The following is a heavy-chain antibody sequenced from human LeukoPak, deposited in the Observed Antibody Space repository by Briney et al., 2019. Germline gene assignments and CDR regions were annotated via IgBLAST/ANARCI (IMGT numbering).Heavy chain of an antibody. D-gene: IGHD2-15*01. CDR2: IYPGDSDT. Sequence: GESLKISCKGSGYSFTSYWIGWVRQMPGKGLEWMGIIYPGDSDTRYSPSFQGQVTISADKSISTAYLQWSSLKASDTDMYYCARHLSYCSGGSCYDPEYFQHWGQGTLVTVSS. CDR3: ARHLSYCSGGSCYDPEYFQH. J-gene: IGHJ1*01. V-gene: IGHV5-51*01. CDR1: GYSFTSYW.